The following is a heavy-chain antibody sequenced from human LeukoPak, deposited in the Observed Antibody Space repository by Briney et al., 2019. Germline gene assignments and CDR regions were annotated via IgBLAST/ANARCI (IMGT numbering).Heavy chain of an antibody. CDR3: ARSPYYYDSSGYDY. J-gene: IGHJ4*02. CDR1: GGSFSGYY. CDR2: INHSGNT. Sequence: PSETLSLTCAVYGGSFSGYYWSWIRQPPGKGLEWIGEINHSGNTNYKPSLKSRVTISVDTSKNQFSLKLSSVTAADTAVYYCARSPYYYDSSGYDYWGQGTLVTVSS. D-gene: IGHD3-22*01. V-gene: IGHV4-34*01.